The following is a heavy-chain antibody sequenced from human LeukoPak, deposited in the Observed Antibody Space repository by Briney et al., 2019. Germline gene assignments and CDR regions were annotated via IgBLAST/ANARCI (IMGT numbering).Heavy chain of an antibody. V-gene: IGHV3-7*01. CDR2: IKQDGSEK. J-gene: IGHJ4*02. CDR3: ARVKVKCSSTSCYIDY. CDR1: GFTFSSYW. D-gene: IGHD2-2*02. Sequence: PGGSLRLSCAASGFTFSSYWMSWVRQAPGKGLEWVANIKQDGSEKNYVDSVKGRFTISRDNAKNSLYLQMNSLRAEDTSVYYCARVKVKCSSTSCYIDYWGQGTLVTVSS.